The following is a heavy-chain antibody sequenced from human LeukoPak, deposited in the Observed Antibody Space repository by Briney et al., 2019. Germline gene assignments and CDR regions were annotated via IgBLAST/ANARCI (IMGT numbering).Heavy chain of an antibody. V-gene: IGHV3-49*04. Sequence: GRSLRLSCTASGFTFGDYAMSWVRQAPGKGLEWVGFIRSKAYGGTTEYAASVKGRFTISRDDSKSIAYLQMNSLKTEDTAVYYCTRSGSSTIFGVVEGYYFDYWGQGTLVTVSS. CDR2: IRSKAYGGTT. D-gene: IGHD3-3*01. J-gene: IGHJ4*02. CDR3: TRSGSSTIFGVVEGYYFDY. CDR1: GFTFGDYA.